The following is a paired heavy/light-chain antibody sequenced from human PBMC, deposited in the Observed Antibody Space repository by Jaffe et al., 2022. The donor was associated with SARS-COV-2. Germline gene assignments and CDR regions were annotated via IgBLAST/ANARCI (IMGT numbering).Light chain of an antibody. J-gene: IGKJ3*01. CDR1: QSIRSN. CDR3: LQSYSPPFT. CDR2: AAS. V-gene: IGKV1-39*01. Sequence: DIQMTQSPSSLSASVGDRVTITCRASQSIRSNLSWYQQKPGKAPKLLIYAASSLQSGVPSRFSGSGSGTDFTLTIISLRPEDFAIYFCLQSYSPPFTFGPGTKVDIK.
Heavy chain of an antibody. V-gene: IGHV3-15*01. CDR3: ATEFYSWGFNY. Sequence: EVQLVESGGGLVKPGGSLRLSCAASGFTFTDAWMTWVRQAPGKGLEWVGRIKSRSDGGTTDYAAPMEDRFTISRDDSKTTLYLQMNGLKTEDTAVYYCATEFYSWGFNYWGQGALVTVSS. J-gene: IGHJ4*01. CDR2: IKSRSDGGTT. D-gene: IGHD5-18*01. CDR1: GFTFTDAW.